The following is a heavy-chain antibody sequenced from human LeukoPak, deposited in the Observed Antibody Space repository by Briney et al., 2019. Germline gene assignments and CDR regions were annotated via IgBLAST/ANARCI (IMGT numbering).Heavy chain of an antibody. CDR3: AKEIWLAYYFDY. J-gene: IGHJ4*02. Sequence: PGGFLRLSCAASGFTFSSYGMSWVRQAPGKGLEWVSGFSGSGGFTYSADSVKGRFIISRDSSKNTLYLQMNSLRAEDTAVYYCAKEIWLAYYFDYWGQGTLVTVSS. V-gene: IGHV3-23*01. CDR1: GFTFSSYG. D-gene: IGHD6-19*01. CDR2: FSGSGGFT.